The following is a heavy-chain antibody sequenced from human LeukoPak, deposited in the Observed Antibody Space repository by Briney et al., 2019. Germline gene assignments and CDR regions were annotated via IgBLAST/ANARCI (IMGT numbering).Heavy chain of an antibody. D-gene: IGHD3-3*01. Sequence: SETLSLTCAVYVGSFSGYYWSWIRQPPGKGLEWIGEINHSGSTNYNPSLKSRVTISVDTSKNQFSLKLSSVTAADTAVYYCARGGGLDYWGQGTLVTVSS. CDR1: VGSFSGYY. CDR3: ARGGGLDY. J-gene: IGHJ4*02. CDR2: INHSGST. V-gene: IGHV4-34*01.